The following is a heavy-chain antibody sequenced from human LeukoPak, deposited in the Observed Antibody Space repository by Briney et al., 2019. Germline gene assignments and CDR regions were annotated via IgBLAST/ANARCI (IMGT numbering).Heavy chain of an antibody. CDR2: INSDGRSM. V-gene: IGHV3-74*01. D-gene: IGHD2-15*01. Sequence: PGGSLRLSCAASGFTFSTNWMYWVRQAPGKGLVWVSRINSDGRSMGYADYVKGRFTISRDNAYNTLYLQMNSLRAEDTALYYCASGGRVGDIFDIWGQGTMVRVSS. CDR1: GFTFSTNW. J-gene: IGHJ3*02. CDR3: ASGGRVGDIFDI.